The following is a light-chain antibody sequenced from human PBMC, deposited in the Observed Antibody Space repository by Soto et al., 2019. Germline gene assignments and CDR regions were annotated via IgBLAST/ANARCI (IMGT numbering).Light chain of an antibody. CDR2: GNS. CDR3: QAYDSSLSGWV. V-gene: IGLV1-40*01. CDR1: NSNIGAGYD. Sequence: QSVLKQPPSVSGAPGQRVTISCTGYNSNIGAGYDVHWYQQLPGTAPKLLIYGNSNRPSGVPDRFSASKFGTLASLAIPGLQGEDEGDYYCQAYDSSLSGWVFGGGTQLTVL. J-gene: IGLJ7*01.